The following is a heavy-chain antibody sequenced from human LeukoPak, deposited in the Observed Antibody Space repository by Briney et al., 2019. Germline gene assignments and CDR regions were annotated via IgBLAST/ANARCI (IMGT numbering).Heavy chain of an antibody. CDR2: ISASGATT. D-gene: IGHD5-18*01. Sequence: GGSLRLSCAASGFTFSSYVMSWVRQTPGKGLEWVSYISASGATTYFADSVKGRFTISRDNSKNTLYLQMNSLRAEDTAVYYCASHVGYSYGYLRFWGQGTLVTVSS. J-gene: IGHJ4*02. V-gene: IGHV3-23*01. CDR1: GFTFSSYV. CDR3: ASHVGYSYGYLRF.